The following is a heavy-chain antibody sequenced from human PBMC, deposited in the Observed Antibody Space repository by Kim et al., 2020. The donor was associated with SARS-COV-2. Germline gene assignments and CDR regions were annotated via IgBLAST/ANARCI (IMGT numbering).Heavy chain of an antibody. CDR1: GFTFSIYG. J-gene: IGHJ4*02. Sequence: GGSLRLSCAASGFTFSIYGMHWVRQAPGKGLEWVAVISYDGSNKYYADSVKGRFTISRDNSKNTLYLQMNSLRAEDTAVYYCATSETTVVTQYYFDYWGQGTLVTVSS. CDR2: ISYDGSNK. CDR3: ATSETTVVTQYYFDY. V-gene: IGHV3-30*03. D-gene: IGHD4-17*01.